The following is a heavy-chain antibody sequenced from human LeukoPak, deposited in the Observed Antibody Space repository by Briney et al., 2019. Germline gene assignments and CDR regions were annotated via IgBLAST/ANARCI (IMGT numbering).Heavy chain of an antibody. CDR1: GFTFSIYA. V-gene: IGHV3-30*04. J-gene: IGHJ4*02. CDR3: ARDYAPGSYPRIYFDY. CDR2: ISYDGTNK. Sequence: GGSLRLSCAASGFTFSIYAMHWVRQAPDQGLEWVAVISYDGTNKYYADSVKGRFTISRDNSKNTLFLQMNSLRADDTAVYYCARDYAPGSYPRIYFDYWGQGSLVTVSS. D-gene: IGHD3-10*01.